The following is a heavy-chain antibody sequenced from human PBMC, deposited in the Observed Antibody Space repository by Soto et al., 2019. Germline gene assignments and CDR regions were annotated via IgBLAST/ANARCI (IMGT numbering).Heavy chain of an antibody. D-gene: IGHD6-13*01. V-gene: IGHV4-39*01. J-gene: IGHJ5*02. CDR3: ARHIGSGYSSTSGFDP. CDR1: GGSISSSSYY. Sequence: QLQLQESGPGLVKPSETLSLTCTVSGGSISSSSYYWGWIRQPPGKGLEWIGSNYYSGSTYYNPSLKSRVTISVDTSKSQFSLKLSSVTAADTAVYYCARHIGSGYSSTSGFDPWGQGTLVTVSS. CDR2: NYYSGST.